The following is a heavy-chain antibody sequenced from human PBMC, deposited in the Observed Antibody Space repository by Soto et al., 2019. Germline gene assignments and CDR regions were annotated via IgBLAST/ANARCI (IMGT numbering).Heavy chain of an antibody. D-gene: IGHD6-6*01. CDR1: GFTFSSYA. V-gene: IGHV3-23*01. CDR3: AKGSVAARPRYYYYYAMDV. Sequence: PGGSLRLSCAASGFTFSSYAMSWVRQAPGKGLEWVSAIGARGGSTYYVDSVKGRFTISRDNSKNTLYLQINSLRAEDTALYYCAKGSVAARPRYYYYYAMDVWGQGTTVTV. CDR2: IGARGGST. J-gene: IGHJ6*02.